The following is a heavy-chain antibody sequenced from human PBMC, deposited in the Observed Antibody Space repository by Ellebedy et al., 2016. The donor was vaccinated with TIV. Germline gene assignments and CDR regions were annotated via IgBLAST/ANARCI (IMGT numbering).Heavy chain of an antibody. CDR2: ISSRSSYI. CDR1: GFTFSSFT. J-gene: IGHJ5*02. Sequence: GESLKISCAASGFTFSSFTMNWVRQAPGTGLEWVSSISSRSSYIYYADSVKGRFIISRDDAMNSLYLQMNSLRAEDTAVYYCAKQQLIPSWGQGTLVTVSS. V-gene: IGHV3-21*01. CDR3: AKQQLIPS. D-gene: IGHD6-13*01.